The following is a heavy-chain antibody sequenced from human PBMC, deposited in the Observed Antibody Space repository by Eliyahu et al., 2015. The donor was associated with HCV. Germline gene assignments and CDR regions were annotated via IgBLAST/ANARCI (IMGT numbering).Heavy chain of an antibody. V-gene: IGHV3-23*01. CDR1: GFPFMKST. CDR2: ISGSGQSX. Sequence: EVQLLESGGGLIXPGGSLRLSCSASGFPFMKSTMSWVRLAPGKGLEWISTISGSGQSXYYADSVKGRFTISRDNSNNIVHLEINNLRVDDTALYFCAKWGLVTVAGXDSWGQGXQVTVSS. D-gene: IGHD6-19*01. J-gene: IGHJ4*02. CDR3: AKWGLVTVAGXDS.